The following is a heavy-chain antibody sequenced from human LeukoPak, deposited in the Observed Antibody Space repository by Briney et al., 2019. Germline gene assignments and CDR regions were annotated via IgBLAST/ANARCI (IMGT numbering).Heavy chain of an antibody. CDR1: GYTFTSYD. CDR3: ARSPHILTGENFDY. D-gene: IGHD3-9*01. Sequence: GASVKVSCKASGYTFTSYDTNWVRQAPGQGLEWMGWINLNSGGTNYPQKFQDRVTMTRDTSISTAYMELSRLRSNDTAVYYCARSPHILTGENFDYWGQGTLVTVSS. J-gene: IGHJ4*02. V-gene: IGHV1-2*02. CDR2: INLNSGGT.